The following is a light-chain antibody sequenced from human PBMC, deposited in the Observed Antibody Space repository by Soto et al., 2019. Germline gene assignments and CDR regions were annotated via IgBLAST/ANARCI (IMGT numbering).Light chain of an antibody. Sequence: QLVLTQSPSASASLGASVKLTCTLSSGHSNYAIAWHQQQPEKGPRYLMKLNGDGSHSKGDGIPDRFSGSSSGAERYLTISSLQSEDEADDYCQTWGTGTYVVFGGGTKRTVL. CDR2: LNGDGSH. CDR3: QTWGTGTYVV. V-gene: IGLV4-69*01. CDR1: SGHSNYA. J-gene: IGLJ2*01.